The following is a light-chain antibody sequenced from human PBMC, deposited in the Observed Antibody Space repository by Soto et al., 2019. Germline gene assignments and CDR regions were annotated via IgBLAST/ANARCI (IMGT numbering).Light chain of an antibody. Sequence: QSVLTQPPSSSGPPGQSVAISCTGTISDVGGYNYVSWYQQHPGKAPKLMIYEVNKRPSGVPDRFSGSKSGNTASLTVSGLQAEDEADYYCSSYAGSSNVFGTGTKVTVL. J-gene: IGLJ1*01. CDR3: SSYAGSSNV. CDR1: ISDVGGYNY. CDR2: EVN. V-gene: IGLV2-8*01.